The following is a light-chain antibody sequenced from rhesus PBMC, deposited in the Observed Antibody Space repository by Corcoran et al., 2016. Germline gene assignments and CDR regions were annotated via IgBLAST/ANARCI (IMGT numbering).Light chain of an antibody. CDR2: EVS. V-gene: IGKV2-104*02. J-gene: IGKJ4*01. CDR1: QSLLDSEDGNTY. CDR3: MQGMEFPLT. Sequence: DIVMTQTPLSLPVIPGESASISCRSSQSLLDSEDGNTYLDWYLQKQGQSPQLLIYEVSNRASGVPDRFSGSGSDTDFTLKISGVKAEDVGVYYCMQGMEFPLTFGGGTKVELE.